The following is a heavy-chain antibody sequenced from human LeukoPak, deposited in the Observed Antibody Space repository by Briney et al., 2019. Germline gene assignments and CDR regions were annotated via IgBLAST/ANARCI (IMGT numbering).Heavy chain of an antibody. CDR3: TRRGFYDTSGYLFDH. D-gene: IGHD3-22*01. CDR1: GFTFSSYE. Sequence: GGSLRLSCAASGFTFSSYEMNWVRQAPGKGLEWVSYISTSGSPIYYGNSVKGRFTISRDNAKNSLYLQMNSLRAEDTALYYCTRRGFYDTSGYLFDHWGQGTLVTVSS. CDR2: ISTSGSPI. J-gene: IGHJ4*02. V-gene: IGHV3-48*03.